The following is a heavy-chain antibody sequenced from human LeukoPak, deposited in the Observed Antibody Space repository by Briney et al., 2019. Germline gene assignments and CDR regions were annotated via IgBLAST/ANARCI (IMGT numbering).Heavy chain of an antibody. V-gene: IGHV3-48*01. CDR3: ARDLGSYSSGWYMGFDY. D-gene: IGHD6-19*01. J-gene: IGHJ4*02. CDR2: ISGTSNTI. Sequence: GGSLRLSCAASGFSFSSYSMNWVRQAPGKGLEWVSYISGTSNTIYYADSVKGRFTISRDNAKNSLYLQVNSLRAEDTAIYYCARDLGSYSSGWYMGFDYWGQGTLVTVSS. CDR1: GFSFSSYS.